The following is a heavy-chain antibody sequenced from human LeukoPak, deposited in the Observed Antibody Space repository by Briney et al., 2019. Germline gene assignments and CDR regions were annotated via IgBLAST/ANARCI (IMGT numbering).Heavy chain of an antibody. V-gene: IGHV5-51*01. D-gene: IGHD1-26*01. CDR3: ARHMVYSGSYDCFDY. Sequence: GESLKISCKGSGYSFNTYWIGWVRQMPGKGLEWMGIIYPGDSDTRYSPSFQGQVTISADKSINTAYLQWSSLKASDTAMYYCARHMVYSGSYDCFDYWGQGTLVTVSS. J-gene: IGHJ4*02. CDR1: GYSFNTYW. CDR2: IYPGDSDT.